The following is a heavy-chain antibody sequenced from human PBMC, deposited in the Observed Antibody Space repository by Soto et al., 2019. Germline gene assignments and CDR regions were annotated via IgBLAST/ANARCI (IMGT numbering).Heavy chain of an antibody. Sequence: SETLSLTCAVYGGSFSGYYWSWIRQPPGKGLEWIGEINHSGSTNYNPSLKSRVTISVDTSKNQFSLKLSSVTAADTAVYYCAREKAEQQLARSFYFDYWGQGTLVTVSS. CDR2: INHSGST. CDR3: AREKAEQQLARSFYFDY. J-gene: IGHJ4*02. D-gene: IGHD6-13*01. CDR1: GGSFSGYY. V-gene: IGHV4-34*01.